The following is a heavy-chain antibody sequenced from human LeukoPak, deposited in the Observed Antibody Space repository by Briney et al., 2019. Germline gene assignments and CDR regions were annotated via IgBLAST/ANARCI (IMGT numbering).Heavy chain of an antibody. CDR3: AKDLCRFGCMVPVYPADAFDI. D-gene: IGHD3-10*01. Sequence: GGSLRLSCAASGFTFSSYAMSWVRQAPGKGLEWVSAISGSGGSTYYADSVKGRFTISRDNSKNTLYLQMNSLRAEDTAVYYCAKDLCRFGCMVPVYPADAFDIWGQGTMVTVSS. CDR2: ISGSGGST. CDR1: GFTFSSYA. V-gene: IGHV3-23*01. J-gene: IGHJ3*02.